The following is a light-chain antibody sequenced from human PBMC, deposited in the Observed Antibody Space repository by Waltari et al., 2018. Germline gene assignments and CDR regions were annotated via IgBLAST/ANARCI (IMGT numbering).Light chain of an antibody. CDR1: QSISSY. Sequence: DIQMTQSPSSLSASIGDRVTITCRASQSISSYLNWYQQKPGKAPKVLIYASSSLRSGVPSRFGGSRSGTDFTLTINSLQPEDYATYYCQQSYSMPLTFGGGTRVEIK. V-gene: IGKV1-39*01. J-gene: IGKJ4*01. CDR3: QQSYSMPLT. CDR2: ASS.